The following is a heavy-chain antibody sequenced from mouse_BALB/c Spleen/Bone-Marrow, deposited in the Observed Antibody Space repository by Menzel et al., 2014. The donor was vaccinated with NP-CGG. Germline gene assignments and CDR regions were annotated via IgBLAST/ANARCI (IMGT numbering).Heavy chain of an antibody. J-gene: IGHJ4*01. CDR2: INPGSGGT. Sequence: VQLQQSGAELVRPGTSVKVSCKASGYAFTNYLIEWVKQRPGQGLEWIGVINPGSGGTNYNEKFKGKATLTADKSSSTANMQLSSLTSDDSAVYFCARSFAYYYGMDYWGQGTSVTVSS. V-gene: IGHV1-54*03. CDR3: ARSFAYYYGMDY. CDR1: GYAFTNYL.